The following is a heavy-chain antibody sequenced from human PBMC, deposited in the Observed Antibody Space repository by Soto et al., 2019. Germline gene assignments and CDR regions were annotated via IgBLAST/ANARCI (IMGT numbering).Heavy chain of an antibody. Sequence: PGGSLRLSCAASGFTFSSYAMSWVRQAPGKGLDWVSAASGSGDSSYHADSVKGRFTISRDNSKNTLYLQMNSLRVEDTAVYFCAKDLDAGGPRVAFDIWGQGTLVTVSS. CDR2: ASGSGDSS. J-gene: IGHJ3*02. CDR3: AKDLDAGGPRVAFDI. D-gene: IGHD2-8*02. CDR1: GFTFSSYA. V-gene: IGHV3-23*01.